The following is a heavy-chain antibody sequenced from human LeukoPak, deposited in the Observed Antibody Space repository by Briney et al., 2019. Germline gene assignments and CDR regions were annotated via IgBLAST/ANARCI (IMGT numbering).Heavy chain of an antibody. J-gene: IGHJ5*02. D-gene: IGHD3-9*01. V-gene: IGHV4-39*07. CDR2: IYYSGST. Sequence: SETLSLTCTVSGGSISSSSYYWGWIRQPPGKGLEWIGSIYYSGSTYYNPSLKSRVTISVDTSKNQFSLKLSSVTAADTAVYHCAGAEGTLRYFDCSSNWFDPWGQGTLVTVSS. CDR3: AGAEGTLRYFDCSSNWFDP. CDR1: GGSISSSSYY.